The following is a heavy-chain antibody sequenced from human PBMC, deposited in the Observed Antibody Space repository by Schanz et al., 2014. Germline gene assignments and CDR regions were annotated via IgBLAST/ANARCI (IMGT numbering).Heavy chain of an antibody. CDR3: ATGPSGSLDY. V-gene: IGHV1-3*01. CDR2: INVGNGNM. CDR1: GYTFTSYS. D-gene: IGHD3-10*01. Sequence: QVQLVQSGAEVKKPGASVKVSCKASGYTFTSYSIHWVRQAPGQGLEWMGWINVGNGNMKYSQKFQGRVTITRDTLASTAYMEVSSLRSEDTAVYYCATGPSGSLDYWGQGTLVTVSS. J-gene: IGHJ4*02.